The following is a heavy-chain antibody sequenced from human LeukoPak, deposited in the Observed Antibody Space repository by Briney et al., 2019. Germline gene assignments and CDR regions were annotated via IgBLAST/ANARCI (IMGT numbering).Heavy chain of an antibody. CDR1: GFTFSSYA. CDR3: AKPPYYDSSPFDY. J-gene: IGHJ4*02. V-gene: IGHV3-30-3*02. D-gene: IGHD3-22*01. Sequence: GGSLRLSCAASGFTFSSYAMHWVRQAPGKGLEWVAVISYDGSNKYYADSVKGRFTISRDNSKNTLYLQMNSLRAEDTAVYYCAKPPYYDSSPFDYWGQGTLVTVSS. CDR2: ISYDGSNK.